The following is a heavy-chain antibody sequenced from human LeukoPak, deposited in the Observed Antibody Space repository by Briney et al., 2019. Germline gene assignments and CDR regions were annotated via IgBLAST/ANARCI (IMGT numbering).Heavy chain of an antibody. J-gene: IGHJ4*02. CDR2: ITPMFGTA. D-gene: IGHD3-22*01. V-gene: IGHV1-69*13. Sequence: SVKVSCKASGGTFSRSGISWVRQAPGQGLEWMGGITPMFGTANYAQKFQGRVTITADESTSTAYLELTSLRSEDTAIYYCARDAAIFDSSGYYFLWWGQGALVTVSS. CDR3: ARDAAIFDSSGYYFLW. CDR1: GGTFSRSG.